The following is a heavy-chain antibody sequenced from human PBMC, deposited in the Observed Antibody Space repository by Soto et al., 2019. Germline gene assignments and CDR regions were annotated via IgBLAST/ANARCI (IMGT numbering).Heavy chain of an antibody. D-gene: IGHD5-18*01. CDR1: GYTLSSYW. V-gene: IGHV3-74*01. J-gene: IGHJ5*01. CDR3: ASAPGRSGYSYGYDF. CDR2: INSDGSST. Sequence: GRSMRLSCAPAGYTLSSYWMHWVRQPPGKGLVWVSRINSDGSSTSYADSVTGRFTLSRDTARNTLYLQMNSLRAEDTAVYYCASAPGRSGYSYGYDFWGQGTLVTVSS.